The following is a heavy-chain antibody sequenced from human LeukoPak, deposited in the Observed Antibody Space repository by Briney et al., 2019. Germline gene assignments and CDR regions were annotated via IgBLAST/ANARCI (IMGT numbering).Heavy chain of an antibody. CDR2: IRYDGSNK. J-gene: IGHJ4*02. CDR3: AKWGVWVPAFDY. CDR1: GFTFSSYG. V-gene: IGHV3-30*02. D-gene: IGHD3-16*01. Sequence: GGSLRLSCAASGFTFSSYGMHWVRQAPGKGLEWVAFIRYDGSNKYYADSVKGRFTISRDNSRNTLYLQMNSLRAEDTAVYYCAKWGVWVPAFDYWGQGTLVTVSS.